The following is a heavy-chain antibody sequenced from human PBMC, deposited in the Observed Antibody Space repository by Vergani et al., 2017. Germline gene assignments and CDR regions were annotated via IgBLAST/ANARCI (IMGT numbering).Heavy chain of an antibody. D-gene: IGHD3-10*01. CDR1: GYSISSGYY. J-gene: IGHJ4*02. Sequence: QVQLQESGPGLVKPSETLSLTCTVSGYSISSGYYWSWIRQPPGKGLEWIGCIYYSGSTNYNPSLKSRVTLSVDTSKNQFSLKLSSVTAADTAVYYCARGEPSMVRGVTYFDYWGQGTLVTVSS. CDR3: ARGEPSMVRGVTYFDY. V-gene: IGHV4-61*01. CDR2: IYYSGST.